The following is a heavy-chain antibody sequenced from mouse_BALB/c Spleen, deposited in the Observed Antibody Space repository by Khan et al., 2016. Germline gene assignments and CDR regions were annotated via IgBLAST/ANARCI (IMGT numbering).Heavy chain of an antibody. CDR3: ARPYYGYDEGYYFDY. CDR2: ISCYNGAT. CDR1: GYPFTGYY. Sequence: LVKTGASVKISCKASGYPFTGYYMHWVKQSHGKSLEWIGYISCYNGATRYTQKFKGKATFTVDPSSSTAYMQFNSLTSEDSAVYYCARPYYGYDEGYYFDYWGQGTTLTVSS. D-gene: IGHD2-9*01. V-gene: IGHV1S34*01. J-gene: IGHJ2*01.